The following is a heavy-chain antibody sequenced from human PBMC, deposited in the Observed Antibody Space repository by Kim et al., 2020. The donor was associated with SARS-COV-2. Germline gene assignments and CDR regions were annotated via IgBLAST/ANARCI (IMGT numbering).Heavy chain of an antibody. CDR3: ARDAAVTGTDGLDV. Sequence: GGSLRLSCAAPGFMLRRYWVTWVRQAPGKGLEWVANIKQDGSEKFYLDSVKGRFTISRDNAMNSLYLQMNSLRAEDTAVYYCARDAAVTGTDGLDVWGQGTLVTVSS. CDR1: GFMLRRYW. CDR2: IKQDGSEK. J-gene: IGHJ3*01. V-gene: IGHV3-7*01. D-gene: IGHD6-19*01.